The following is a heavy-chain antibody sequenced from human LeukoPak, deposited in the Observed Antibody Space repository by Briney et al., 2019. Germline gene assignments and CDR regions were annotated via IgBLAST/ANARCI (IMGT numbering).Heavy chain of an antibody. CDR3: AREGDYGSGSYSYGMDV. D-gene: IGHD3-10*01. J-gene: IGHJ6*04. CDR2: INPNSGGT. V-gene: IGHV1-2*04. Sequence: ASLKVSCKASGYTFTGYSMHWVRQAPGHGLEWMGWINPNSGGTNYAQKFQGWVTMTRDTSISTAYMELSRLRSDDTAVYYCAREGDYGSGSYSYGMDVWGKGTTVTVSS. CDR1: GYTFTGYS.